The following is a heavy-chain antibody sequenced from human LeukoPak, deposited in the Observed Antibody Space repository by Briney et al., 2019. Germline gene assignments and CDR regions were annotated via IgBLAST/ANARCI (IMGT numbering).Heavy chain of an antibody. V-gene: IGHV3-23*01. J-gene: IGHJ4*02. CDR2: ISGSGGST. D-gene: IGHD6-13*01. CDR3: AKDRGSYSSSPTGY. CDR1: GFTFSSYA. Sequence: PGGSLRLSCAASGFTFSSYAMSWVRQAPGKGLEWVSAISGSGGSTYYADSVKGRFTISRDNSKNTLYLQMNSLRAEDTTVYYCAKDRGSYSSSPTGYWGQGTLVTVSS.